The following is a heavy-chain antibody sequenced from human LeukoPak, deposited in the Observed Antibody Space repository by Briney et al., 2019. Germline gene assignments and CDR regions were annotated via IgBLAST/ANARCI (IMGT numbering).Heavy chain of an antibody. CDR2: IYHSRST. Sequence: PSETLSLTCAVSGGSISSSNWWSWVRQPPGKGLEWIGEIYHSRSTNYNPSLKSRVTISVDKSKNQFSLKLSSVTAADTAVYYCAVSLHHYDSSGYYPLYYYYGMDVWGQGTTVTVSS. CDR1: GGSISSSNW. D-gene: IGHD3-22*01. V-gene: IGHV4-4*02. CDR3: AVSLHHYDSSGYYPLYYYYGMDV. J-gene: IGHJ6*02.